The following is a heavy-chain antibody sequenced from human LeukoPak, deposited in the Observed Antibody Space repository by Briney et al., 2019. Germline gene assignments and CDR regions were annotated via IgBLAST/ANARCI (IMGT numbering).Heavy chain of an antibody. V-gene: IGHV3-48*03. CDR1: GFTFSSYE. J-gene: IGHJ4*02. CDR2: ISSSGSTI. Sequence: GGSLRLSCAASGFTFSSYEMNWVRQAPGKGLEWVSYISSSGSTIYYADSVKGRFTISRDNAKNSLYLQMNSLKAEDTAVYYCAELGITMIGGVWGQGTLVTVSS. D-gene: IGHD3-10*02. CDR3: AELGITMIGGV.